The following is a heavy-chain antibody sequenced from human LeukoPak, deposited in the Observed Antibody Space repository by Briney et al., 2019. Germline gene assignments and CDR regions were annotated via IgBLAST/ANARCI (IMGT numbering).Heavy chain of an antibody. CDR1: GFTYSSYW. Sequence: PGGSLRLSCAASGFTYSSYWMHWVRQAPGKGLEWVSGISWNSGSIGYADSVKGRFTISRDNAKNSLYLQMNSLRAEDTALYYCAKDSGPGRHYYYGMDVWGQGTTVAVSS. J-gene: IGHJ6*02. V-gene: IGHV3-9*01. CDR2: ISWNSGSI. CDR3: AKDSGPGRHYYYGMDV. D-gene: IGHD3-10*01.